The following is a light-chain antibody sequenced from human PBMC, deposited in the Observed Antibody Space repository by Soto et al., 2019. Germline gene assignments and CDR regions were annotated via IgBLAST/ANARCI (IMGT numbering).Light chain of an antibody. Sequence: SVLTQSPGTLSLSPGERATLSCRASQTGSNSYLAWYQQKSAQAPRLLIYGVSTRATGIPDRFSGSGSGTDFTLTISRLEPEDFAVYYCQQYGSSPPTFGQGTKVDIK. V-gene: IGKV3-20*01. CDR3: QQYGSSPPT. CDR2: GVS. CDR1: QTGSNSY. J-gene: IGKJ1*01.